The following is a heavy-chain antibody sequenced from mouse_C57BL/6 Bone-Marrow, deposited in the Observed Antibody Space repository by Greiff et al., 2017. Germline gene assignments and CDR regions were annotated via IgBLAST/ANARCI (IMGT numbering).Heavy chain of an antibody. CDR3: ASPHLLVDD. CDR1: GYTFTSYW. J-gene: IGHJ2*01. D-gene: IGHD2-1*01. V-gene: IGHV1-55*01. CDR2: IYPGSGST. Sequence: QVQLQQPGAELVKPGASVKMSCKASGYTFTSYWITWVKQRPGQGLEWIGDIYPGSGSTNYNEKLKSKATLTVDKSSSTAYMQLSSLTAEDSAVYYCASPHLLVDDWGQGTTLTVSS.